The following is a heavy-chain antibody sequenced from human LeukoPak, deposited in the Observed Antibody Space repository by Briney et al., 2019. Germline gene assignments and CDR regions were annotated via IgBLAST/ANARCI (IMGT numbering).Heavy chain of an antibody. Sequence: PGGSLRLSCAASGFGFSGFWMHWVRQAPGKRPVWLSRINSDGRLTKYVDSEKGRFTIPRDNAKNTLYLQMNSLRAEDTALYYCARYSGSYGRTPFDYWGQGTLVTVSS. CDR1: GFGFSGFW. V-gene: IGHV3-74*01. J-gene: IGHJ4*02. CDR2: INSDGRLT. D-gene: IGHD3-10*01. CDR3: ARYSGSYGRTPFDY.